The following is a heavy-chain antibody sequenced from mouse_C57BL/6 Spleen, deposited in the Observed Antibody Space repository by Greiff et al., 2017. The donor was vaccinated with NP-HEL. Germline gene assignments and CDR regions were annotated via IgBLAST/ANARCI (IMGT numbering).Heavy chain of an antibody. V-gene: IGHV1-15*01. J-gene: IGHJ3*01. Sequence: VKLVESGAELVRPGASVTLSCKASGYTFTDYEMHWVKQTPVHGLEWIGAIDPETGGTAYNQKFKGKAILTADKSSSTAYMELRSLTSEDSAVYYCTRRMLEGPSWFAYWGQGTLVTVSA. CDR1: GYTFTDYE. CDR3: TRRMLEGPSWFAY. CDR2: IDPETGGT.